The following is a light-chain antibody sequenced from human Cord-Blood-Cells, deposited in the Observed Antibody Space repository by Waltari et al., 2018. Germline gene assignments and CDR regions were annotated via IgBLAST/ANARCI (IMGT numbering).Light chain of an antibody. CDR2: WAS. Sequence: DIVMTQSPDSLAVSLGERATINCKSSQSVLYSSNNKNYLAWSQQKPGQPPKLLIYWASTRESGVPDRFSGSGSGTDFTLTISSLQAEDLAVYYCQQYYSTPPTFGQGTKVEIK. J-gene: IGKJ1*01. CDR3: QQYYSTPPT. CDR1: QSVLYSSNNKNY. V-gene: IGKV4-1*01.